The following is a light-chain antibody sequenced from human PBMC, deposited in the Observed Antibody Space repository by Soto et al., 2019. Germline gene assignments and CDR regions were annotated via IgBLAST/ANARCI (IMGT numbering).Light chain of an antibody. Sequence: QSVLTQPASVSGSPGQSITISCTGTSGDVDAFDYVSWYQQHPGKAPKLMIFEVSDRPSGVSNRFSGSKSGSTASLTISGLHAEDEADYSCTSFTSSSTQVFGAGTKVTV. CDR2: EVS. V-gene: IGLV2-14*01. CDR3: TSFTSSSTQV. CDR1: SGDVDAFDY. J-gene: IGLJ1*01.